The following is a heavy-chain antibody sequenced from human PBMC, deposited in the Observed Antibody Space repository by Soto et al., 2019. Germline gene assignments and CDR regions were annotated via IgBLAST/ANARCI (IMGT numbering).Heavy chain of an antibody. V-gene: IGHV4-59*08. CDR1: GGSISSYY. CDR3: ARQAIFDPDAFDI. D-gene: IGHD3-9*01. J-gene: IGHJ3*02. CDR2: IYYSGST. Sequence: QVQLQESGPGLVKPSETLSLTCTVSGGSISSYYWSWIRQPPGKGLEWIGYIYYSGSTNYNPSLKSRVTISVDTSKTQFSLKLSSVTAADTAVYYCARQAIFDPDAFDIWGQGTMVTVSS.